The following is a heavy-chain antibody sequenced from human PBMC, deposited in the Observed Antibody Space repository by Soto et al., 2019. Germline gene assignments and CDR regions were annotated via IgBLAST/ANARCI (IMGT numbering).Heavy chain of an antibody. D-gene: IGHD2-2*01. V-gene: IGHV1-3*01. CDR1: GYTFTSYA. J-gene: IGHJ4*02. CDR3: AREGRAYHLTRAYFDS. Sequence: QVQLVQSGAEVKKPGASVKVSCKASGYTFTSYAMHWVRQAPGQSLEWMGWINAGNGNTKYSQKFQGRGTITRDTSASQAYMELSSLRSEATAVYSWAREGRAYHLTRAYFDSGGQGTLVTVSS. CDR2: INAGNGNT.